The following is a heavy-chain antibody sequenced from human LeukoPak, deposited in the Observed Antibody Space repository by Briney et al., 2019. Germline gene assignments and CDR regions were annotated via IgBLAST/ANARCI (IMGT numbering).Heavy chain of an antibody. J-gene: IGHJ4*02. Sequence: GGSLRLSCAASGFTFSSYAMSWVRQAPGKGLEWVSGISGSGGSTDYADSVKGRFTISRDNSKNTLYLQMNSLRAEDTAVYYCAKKKDPVIQYYFDYWGQGTLVTVSP. CDR1: GFTFSSYA. CDR3: AKKKDPVIQYYFDY. D-gene: IGHD3-16*02. CDR2: ISGSGGST. V-gene: IGHV3-23*01.